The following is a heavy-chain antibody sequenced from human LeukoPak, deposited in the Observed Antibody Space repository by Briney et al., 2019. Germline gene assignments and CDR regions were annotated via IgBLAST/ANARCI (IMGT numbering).Heavy chain of an antibody. CDR3: ARDKYNYGSVALFDY. CDR1: GFTFSSYG. CDR2: IWYDGRNK. J-gene: IGHJ4*02. V-gene: IGHV3-33*01. D-gene: IGHD3-10*01. Sequence: GGSLRLSCAASGFTFSSYGMHWVRQAPGKGLEWVAVIWYDGRNKYYADSVKGRFTISRDNSKNTLYLQMNSLRAEDTAVYYCARDKYNYGSVALFDYWGQGTLVTVSS.